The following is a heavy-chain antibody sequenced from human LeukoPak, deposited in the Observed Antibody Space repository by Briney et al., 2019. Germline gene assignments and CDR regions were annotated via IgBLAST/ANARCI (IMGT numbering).Heavy chain of an antibody. Sequence: KPSETLSLTCAVYGGSFSGYYWSWIRQPPGKGLEWIGEINHSGSTNYNPSLKSRVTISVDTSKNQFSLKLSSVTAADTAVYYCAREDYCSGGICYPMKFDYWGQGTLATVSS. D-gene: IGHD2-15*01. CDR2: INHSGST. CDR3: AREDYCSGGICYPMKFDY. J-gene: IGHJ4*02. CDR1: GGSFSGYY. V-gene: IGHV4-34*01.